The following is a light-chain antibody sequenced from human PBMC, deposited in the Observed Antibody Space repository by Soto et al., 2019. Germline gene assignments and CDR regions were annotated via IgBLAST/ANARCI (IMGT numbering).Light chain of an antibody. Sequence: DIHMTQSRSTLSASVGDRVTITCRASRSSSTYLAWYQQKPGKAPKILIYKASSLESGVPSRFSGGGSGTEFPLTISSLQPDDFATYYCQQYNRLITFGQGTRLEIK. CDR3: QQYNRLIT. CDR1: RSSSTY. J-gene: IGKJ5*01. CDR2: KAS. V-gene: IGKV1-5*03.